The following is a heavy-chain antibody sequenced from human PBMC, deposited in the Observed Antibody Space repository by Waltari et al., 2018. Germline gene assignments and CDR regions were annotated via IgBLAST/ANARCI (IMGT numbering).Heavy chain of an antibody. Sequence: QVQLQQWGAGLLKPSETLSLTCAVYGGSFSGYYWSWIRQPPGKGLEWIGEINHSGSTNYNPSLKSRVTISVDTSKNQFSLKLSSVTAADTAVYYCARGRRYYYGSGSYYNVWTPFAYWDQGTLVTVSS. CDR1: GGSFSGYY. V-gene: IGHV4-34*01. CDR2: INHSGST. J-gene: IGHJ4*02. D-gene: IGHD3-10*01. CDR3: ARGRRYYYGSGSYYNVWTPFAY.